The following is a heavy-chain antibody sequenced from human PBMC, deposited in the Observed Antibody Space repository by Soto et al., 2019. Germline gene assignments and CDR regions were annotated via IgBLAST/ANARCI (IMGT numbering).Heavy chain of an antibody. CDR3: TTEDPSWLRGLEY. J-gene: IGHJ4*02. Sequence: EVQLVESGGGLVKPGVSLRLSCEASGASFTNAWMNWVRQAPGKGLEWVGRIKTRIDSATTDYAAHVKGRFTISRDDSKNTLYLQMDSLKTEDTAVYYCTTEDPSWLRGLEYWGQGTLVTVSS. CDR1: GASFTNAW. V-gene: IGHV3-15*01. D-gene: IGHD5-12*01. CDR2: IKTRIDSATT.